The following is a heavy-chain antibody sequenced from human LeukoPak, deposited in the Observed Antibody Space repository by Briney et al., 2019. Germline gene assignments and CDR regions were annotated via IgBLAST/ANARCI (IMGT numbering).Heavy chain of an antibody. V-gene: IGHV1-2*02. CDR3: ARSLHRRGYSYGDY. Sequence: ASVKVSCKASGYTLTGYYMHWVRQAPGQGLEWMGWINPNSGGTNYAQKFQGRVTMTRDTSTSTVYMELSSLRSEDTAAYYCARSLHRRGYSYGDYWGQGTLVTVSS. D-gene: IGHD5-18*01. CDR1: GYTLTGYY. CDR2: INPNSGGT. J-gene: IGHJ4*02.